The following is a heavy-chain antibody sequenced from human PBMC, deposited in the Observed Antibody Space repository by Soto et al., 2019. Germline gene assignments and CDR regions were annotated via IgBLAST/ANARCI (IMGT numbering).Heavy chain of an antibody. CDR2: IYYSGST. Sequence: TMCVTCTVSGGTIISGGYYWSRNRKHPGKGLEWIGYIYYSGSTYYNPSLKSRVTISVDTSKNQFSLKLSSVTAADTAVYYCARVGMDYYDSSGLSIWGQGTMVTVSS. CDR3: ARVGMDYYDSSGLSI. CDR1: GGTIISGGYY. J-gene: IGHJ3*02. D-gene: IGHD3-22*01. V-gene: IGHV4-31*03.